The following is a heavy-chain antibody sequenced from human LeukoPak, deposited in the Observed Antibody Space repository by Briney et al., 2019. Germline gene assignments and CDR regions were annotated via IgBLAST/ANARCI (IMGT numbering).Heavy chain of an antibody. CDR3: ARGIVVVPAAKLRGGAFDI. D-gene: IGHD2-2*01. CDR1: GFTFSSYW. CDR2: INSDGSST. Sequence: GSLRLSCAASGFTFSSYWMHWVRQAPGKGLVWVSRINSDGSSTSYADSVKGRFTISRDNAKNTLYLQMHSLRAEDTAVYYCARGIVVVPAAKLRGGAFDIWGQGTMVTVSS. V-gene: IGHV3-74*01. J-gene: IGHJ3*02.